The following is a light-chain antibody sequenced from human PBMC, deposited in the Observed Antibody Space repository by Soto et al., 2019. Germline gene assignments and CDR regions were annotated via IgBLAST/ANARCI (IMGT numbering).Light chain of an antibody. CDR2: RNN. Sequence: QSVLTQPPSASGTPGQRVTISCSGSSSNIGSNYVLWYQHLPGTAPKLLIYRNNQRPSGVPDRFSGSKSGTSASLAISGLQSEDETDYYCAAWDDSLSGVVFGGGTKLTVL. V-gene: IGLV1-47*01. CDR1: SSNIGSNY. CDR3: AAWDDSLSGVV. J-gene: IGLJ2*01.